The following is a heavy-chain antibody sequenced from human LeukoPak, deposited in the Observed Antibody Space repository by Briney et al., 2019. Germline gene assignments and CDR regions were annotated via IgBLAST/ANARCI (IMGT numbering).Heavy chain of an antibody. CDR3: ARAHYYDSSGYYYDVT. D-gene: IGHD3-22*01. CDR1: GFTFSDYY. Sequence: GGSLRLSCAASGFTFSDYYMSWIRQAPGKGLEWVSSISSSSSYIYYADSVKGRFTISRDNAKNSLYLQMNSLRAEDTAVCYCARAHYYDSSGYYYDVTWGQGTLVTVSS. CDR2: ISSSSSYI. V-gene: IGHV3-11*06. J-gene: IGHJ5*02.